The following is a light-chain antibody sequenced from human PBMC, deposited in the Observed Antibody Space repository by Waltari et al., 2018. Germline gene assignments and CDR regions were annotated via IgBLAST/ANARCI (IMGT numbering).Light chain of an antibody. CDR1: RSVSSSY. CDR2: GAS. Sequence: EIVLTQSPGTLALSPGAGAPLTCRASRSVSSSYLAWYQQKPGQAPRLLIYGASSRATGIPDRFSGSGSGTDFTLPISRLEPEDFAVYYCQQYGSSLETFGQGTKVEIK. V-gene: IGKV3-20*01. J-gene: IGKJ1*01. CDR3: QQYGSSLET.